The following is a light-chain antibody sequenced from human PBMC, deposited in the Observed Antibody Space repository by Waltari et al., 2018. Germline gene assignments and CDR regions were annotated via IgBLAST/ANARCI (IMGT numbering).Light chain of an antibody. CDR2: AAS. V-gene: IGKV1-39*01. CDR1: QNIINF. J-gene: IGKJ4*01. CDR3: QQSYSTPPT. Sequence: DIQMTQSPSSLLASVGDRVTLTCRASQNIINFLSWYQQKPGRAPRLLIYAASTLQSAVPSRFSGSGSGTDFTLTISSLQPEDFATYYCQQSYSTPPTFGAGTKVEIK.